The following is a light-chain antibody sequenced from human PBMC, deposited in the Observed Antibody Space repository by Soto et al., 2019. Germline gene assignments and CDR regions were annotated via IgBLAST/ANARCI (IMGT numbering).Light chain of an antibody. Sequence: QSALTQPASVSGSPGQSITISCTGTSSDVGAYDYVSWYQQHPGKAPKLLIYEVSNRSSGVSNRFSGSKSGNTASLTISGLQDEDEADYYCSSYTDSSTHVLFGGGTKLTVL. V-gene: IGLV2-14*01. CDR3: SSYTDSSTHVL. J-gene: IGLJ2*01. CDR2: EVS. CDR1: SSDVGAYDY.